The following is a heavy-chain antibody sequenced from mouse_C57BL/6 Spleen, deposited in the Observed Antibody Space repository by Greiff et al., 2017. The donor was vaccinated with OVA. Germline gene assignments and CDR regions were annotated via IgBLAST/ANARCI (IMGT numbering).Heavy chain of an antibody. V-gene: IGHV1-61*01. CDR1: GYTFTSYW. CDR3: ARDGNYPFDY. Sequence: VQLQQPGAELVRPGSSVKLSCKASGYTFTSYWMDWVKQRPGQGLEWIGNIYPSDSETHYNQKFKDKATLTVDKSSSTAYMQLSSLTSEDSEVYYCARDGNYPFDYWGQGTTLTVSA. D-gene: IGHD2-1*01. J-gene: IGHJ2*01. CDR2: IYPSDSET.